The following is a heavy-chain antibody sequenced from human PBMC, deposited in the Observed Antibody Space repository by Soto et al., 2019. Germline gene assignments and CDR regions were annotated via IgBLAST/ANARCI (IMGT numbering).Heavy chain of an antibody. CDR3: AKPGYMGGGRYKAAQGPLYYFDY. D-gene: IGHD6-19*01. J-gene: IGHJ4*02. CDR1: GFTFSDYA. V-gene: IGHV3-23*01. Sequence: HPGGSLRLSCEASGFTFSDYALTWVRQSPGKGLEWVSGVSGSGGSTYYADSVKGRFIISRDNSKNTLYLQMNSLRAEDTAVYYCAKPGYMGGGRYKAAQGPLYYFDYWGQGTLVTVSS. CDR2: VSGSGGST.